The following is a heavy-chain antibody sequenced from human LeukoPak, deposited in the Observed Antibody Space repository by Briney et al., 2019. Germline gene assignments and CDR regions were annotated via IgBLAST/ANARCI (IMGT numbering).Heavy chain of an antibody. CDR2: ISGSGGST. CDR3: AKGNIAAAGTGDYYFDY. D-gene: IGHD6-13*01. V-gene: IGHV3-23*01. CDR1: GFTFSSYA. Sequence: PGGSLRLSCAASGFTFSSYAMSWVRQAPGKGLEWVSAISGSGGSTYYADSVKGRFTISRDNSKNTLYLQMNSLRAEDTAVYYCAKGNIAAAGTGDYYFDYWGQGTLVTVSS. J-gene: IGHJ4*02.